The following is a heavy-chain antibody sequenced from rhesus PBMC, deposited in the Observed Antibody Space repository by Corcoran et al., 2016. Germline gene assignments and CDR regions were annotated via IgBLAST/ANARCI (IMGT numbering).Heavy chain of an antibody. D-gene: IGHD6-31*01. V-gene: IGHV4S7*01. Sequence: QLQLQESGPGLVKPSETLSLTCAVSGGSISGGYGWSWIRRTQGKGLGWIGPIFGSIGSTYYNPALKSRVTISTYPSKNKYSLKLSSVTAADTAVYYCARESSSGHYFDYWGQGVLVTVSS. CDR1: GGSISGGYG. CDR2: IFGSIGST. J-gene: IGHJ4*01. CDR3: ARESSSGHYFDY.